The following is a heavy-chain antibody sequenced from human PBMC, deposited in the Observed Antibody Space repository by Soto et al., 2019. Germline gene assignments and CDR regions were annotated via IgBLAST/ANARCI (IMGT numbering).Heavy chain of an antibody. CDR2: IYHSGST. V-gene: IGHV4-4*02. CDR3: ASLARYCYGQIQDY. CDR1: GGSISSSNW. Sequence: ASETLSLTCAVSGGSISSSNWWSWVRQPPGKGLEWIGEIYHSGSTNYNPSLKSRVTISVDKSKNQFSLKLSSVTAADTAVYYCASLARYCYGQIQDYWGQGTLVTVSS. D-gene: IGHD5-18*01. J-gene: IGHJ4*02.